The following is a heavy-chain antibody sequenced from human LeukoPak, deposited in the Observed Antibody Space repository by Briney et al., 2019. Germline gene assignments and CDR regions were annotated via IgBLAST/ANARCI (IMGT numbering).Heavy chain of an antibody. Sequence: SETLSLTCTVSGGSISSSSYYWGWIRQPPGKGLEWIGSIYYSGSTYYNPSLKSRVTISVDTSENQFSLKLSSVTAADTAVYYCARVNYYDSSEWGQGTLVTVSS. CDR2: IYYSGST. CDR3: ARVNYYDSSE. CDR1: GGSISSSSYY. V-gene: IGHV4-39*01. D-gene: IGHD3-22*01. J-gene: IGHJ4*02.